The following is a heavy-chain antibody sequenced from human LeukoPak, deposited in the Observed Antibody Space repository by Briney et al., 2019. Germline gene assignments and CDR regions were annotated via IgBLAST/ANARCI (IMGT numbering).Heavy chain of an antibody. CDR3: VRDLGGRSGH. CDR1: GFTFSSNW. J-gene: IGHJ4*02. V-gene: IGHV3-74*01. Sequence: GGSLRLSCAASGFTFSSNWMHWVRQAPGKGLVWVSRINEDGSTTNYADSVKGRSTIFGDNAKNTLYLQMNSLRAEDTAVYYCVRDLGGRSGHWGQGTLVTVSS. D-gene: IGHD1-26*01. CDR2: INEDGSTT.